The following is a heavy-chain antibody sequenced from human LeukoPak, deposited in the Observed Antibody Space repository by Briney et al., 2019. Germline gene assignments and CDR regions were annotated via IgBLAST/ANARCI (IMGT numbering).Heavy chain of an antibody. D-gene: IGHD3-3*01. V-gene: IGHV1-69*13. J-gene: IGHJ6*02. CDR2: IIPIFGTA. CDR1: GYTFTSYG. Sequence: SVKVSCKASGYTFTSYGISWVRQAPGQGLEWMGGIIPIFGTANYAQKFQGRVTITADESTSTAYMELSSLRSEDTAVYYCARAIPIFGVVNHYYYGMDVWGQGTTVTVSS. CDR3: ARAIPIFGVVNHYYYGMDV.